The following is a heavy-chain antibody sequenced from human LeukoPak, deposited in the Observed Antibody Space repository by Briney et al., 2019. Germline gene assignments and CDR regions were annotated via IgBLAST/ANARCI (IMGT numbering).Heavy chain of an antibody. CDR1: GFSFSSHA. D-gene: IGHD1-26*01. V-gene: IGHV3-23*01. CDR2: ISGSGYST. CDR3: IRDLGGRSGY. Sequence: GGSLRLSCAASGFSFSSHAMNWVRQAPGKGLEWVSGISGSGYSTSYEDSVKGRFTISRDNAKDTLYLQMNGLRAEDTAVYHCIRDLGGRSGYWGQGTLVTVSS. J-gene: IGHJ4*02.